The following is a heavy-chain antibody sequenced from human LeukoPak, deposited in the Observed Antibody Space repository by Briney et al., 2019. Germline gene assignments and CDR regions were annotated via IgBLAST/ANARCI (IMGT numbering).Heavy chain of an antibody. CDR2: IIPIFGTA. CDR1: GYTFTSYD. V-gene: IGHV1-69*05. J-gene: IGHJ4*02. D-gene: IGHD1-26*01. Sequence: ASVKVSCKASGYTFTSYDISWVRQAPGQGLEWMGRIIPIFGTANYAQKFQGRVTITTDESTSTAYMELSSLRSEDTAVYYCAFRTLGRIVGALDYFDYWGQGTLVTVSS. CDR3: AFRTLGRIVGALDYFDY.